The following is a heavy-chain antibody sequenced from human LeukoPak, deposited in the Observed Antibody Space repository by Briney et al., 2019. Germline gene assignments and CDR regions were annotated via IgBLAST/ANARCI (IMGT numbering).Heavy chain of an antibody. CDR3: ARDRVEDTAMVRRYYYYYMDV. CDR2: IYYSGST. V-gene: IGHV4-59*01. Sequence: SETLSLTCTVSGGSISSYYWSWIRQPPGKGLEWIGYIYYSGSTNYNPSLKSRVTISVDTSKSQFSLKLSSVTAADTAVYYCARDRVEDTAMVRRYYYYYMDVWGKGTTVTVSS. J-gene: IGHJ6*03. D-gene: IGHD5-18*01. CDR1: GGSISSYY.